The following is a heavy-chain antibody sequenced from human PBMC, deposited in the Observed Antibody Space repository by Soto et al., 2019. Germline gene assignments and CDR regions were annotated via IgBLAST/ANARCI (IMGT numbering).Heavy chain of an antibody. CDR3: VRDHGVA. D-gene: IGHD4-17*01. Sequence: VRLVESGGGLVKPGGSLRLSCAASGVTFSGDWMHWVRQAPGKGLVWVSRIDGDGSPTDYADSVKGRFTISRDNAKNTLDLQMNSLRVEDTAVYYCVRDHGVAWGQGTLVIVSS. CDR2: IDGDGSPT. CDR1: GVTFSGDW. V-gene: IGHV3-74*01. J-gene: IGHJ5*02.